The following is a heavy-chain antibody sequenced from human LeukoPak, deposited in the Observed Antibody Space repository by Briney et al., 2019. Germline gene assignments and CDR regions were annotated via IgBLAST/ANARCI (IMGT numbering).Heavy chain of an antibody. V-gene: IGHV1-8*01. J-gene: IGHJ4*02. D-gene: IGHD5-12*01. Sequence: GASVKVSCKASGYTFTSYDINWVRQATGQGLEWMGWMNPNSGNTGYAQKFQGRVTMTRNTSISTAYKELSSLRSEDTAVYYCARGRGGYELRALGYWGQGTLVTVSS. CDR3: ARGRGGYELRALGY. CDR1: GYTFTSYD. CDR2: MNPNSGNT.